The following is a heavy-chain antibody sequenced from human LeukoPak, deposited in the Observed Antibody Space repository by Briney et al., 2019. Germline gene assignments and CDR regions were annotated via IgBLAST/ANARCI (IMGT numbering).Heavy chain of an antibody. Sequence: GASVKVSCKASGGTFSSYAISWVRQAPGQGLEWMGIINPSGGSTSYAQKFQGRVTMTRDTSTSTVYMELSSLRSEDTAVYYCARRGTTVVTGDAFDIWGQGTMVTVSS. D-gene: IGHD4-23*01. CDR3: ARRGTTVVTGDAFDI. J-gene: IGHJ3*02. CDR1: GGTFSSYA. CDR2: INPSGGST. V-gene: IGHV1-46*01.